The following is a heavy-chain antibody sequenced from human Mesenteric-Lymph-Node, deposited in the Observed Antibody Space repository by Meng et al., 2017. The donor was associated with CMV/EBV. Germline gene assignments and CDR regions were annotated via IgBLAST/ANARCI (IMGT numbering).Heavy chain of an antibody. J-gene: IGHJ6*02. V-gene: IGHV3-7*01. D-gene: IGHD3-10*01. Sequence: GESLKISCAASGFTFSRYWMSWVRQAPGKGLEWVANIKQDGSEKYYVDSVKGRFTMSRDNAKNSVYLQMNSLRAEDTAVYYCAREGVGITYGMDVWGQGTTVTVSS. CDR1: GFTFSRYW. CDR2: IKQDGSEK. CDR3: AREGVGITYGMDV.